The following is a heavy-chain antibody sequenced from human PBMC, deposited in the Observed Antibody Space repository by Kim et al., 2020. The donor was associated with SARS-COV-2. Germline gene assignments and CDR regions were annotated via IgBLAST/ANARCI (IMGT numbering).Heavy chain of an antibody. CDR3: AIDSQNIRVVVPVTDPFRF. CDR2: LNPNGGTT. J-gene: IGHJ3*01. Sequence: ASVKVSCKASGYTFTEYFLHWVRQAPGQGLEWMGVLNPNGGTTRSAQKFQGRVTMTRDTSTSTIFVELSSLRTDDTAVYYCAIDSQNIRVVVPVTDPFRFWGQGSMVIVSS. D-gene: IGHD2-15*01. CDR1: GYTFTEYF. V-gene: IGHV1-46*01.